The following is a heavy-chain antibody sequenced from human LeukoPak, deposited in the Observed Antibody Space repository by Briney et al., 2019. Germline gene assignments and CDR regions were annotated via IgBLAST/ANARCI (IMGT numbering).Heavy chain of an antibody. V-gene: IGHV3-30*04. D-gene: IGHD4-23*01. Sequence: PGRSLRLSCAASGFAFSTYPVHWVRQAPGKGLEWVAVISYDGSNKYYADSVKGRFTISRDNAKNTLYLQMNSLRVEDTAVYYCARGRPHGNDYWGQGTLATVSS. J-gene: IGHJ4*02. CDR1: GFAFSTYP. CDR3: ARGRPHGNDY. CDR2: ISYDGSNK.